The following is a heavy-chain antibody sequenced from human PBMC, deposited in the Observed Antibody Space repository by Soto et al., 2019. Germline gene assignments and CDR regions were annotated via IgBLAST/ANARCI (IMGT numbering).Heavy chain of an antibody. CDR2: ISYDGSNE. CDR1: GFTFIDYA. D-gene: IGHD2-2*01. J-gene: IGHJ6*02. Sequence: PGGSLRLSCAASGFTFIDYAMHWVRQAPGKGLEWVALISYDGSNEYYADSVKGRFTNSRDNSKDTLYLQVRSLKAEDTAVYYCARDTLSTTTTFYGMDVWGQGTTVTVSS. CDR3: ARDTLSTTTTFYGMDV. V-gene: IGHV3-30-3*01.